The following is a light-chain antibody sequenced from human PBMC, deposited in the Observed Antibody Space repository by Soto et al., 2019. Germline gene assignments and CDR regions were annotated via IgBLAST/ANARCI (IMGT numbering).Light chain of an antibody. CDR3: GAWDNSLSVVV. V-gene: IGLV1-51*01. CDR2: DND. CDR1: SSNIGRNY. Sequence: QSVLTQPPSVSAAPGQRVTISCSGSSSNIGRNYVSWYQHLPGTAPKLLIYDNDKRPSGIPDRFSGSKSGTSATLGITGLQTGDEAEYYCGAWDNSLSVVVFGGGTKVTVL. J-gene: IGLJ2*01.